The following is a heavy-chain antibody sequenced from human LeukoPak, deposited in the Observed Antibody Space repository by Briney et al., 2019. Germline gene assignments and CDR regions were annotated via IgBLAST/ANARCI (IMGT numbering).Heavy chain of an antibody. CDR3: ASYYYYDSSGPGDGLDV. CDR1: GYTFTGYY. J-gene: IGHJ6*02. Sequence: ASVKVSCKASGYTFTGYYMHWVRQAPGQGLEWMGWINPNSGGTNYAQKFQGSVTMTRDTSISTAYMELSRLRSDDTAVYYCASYYYYDSSGPGDGLDVWGQGTTVTVPS. D-gene: IGHD3-22*01. V-gene: IGHV1-2*02. CDR2: INPNSGGT.